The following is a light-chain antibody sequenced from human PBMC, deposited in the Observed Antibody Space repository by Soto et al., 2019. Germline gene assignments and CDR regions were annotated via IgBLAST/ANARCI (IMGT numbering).Light chain of an antibody. V-gene: IGLV2-14*01. CDR2: EVS. CDR3: SSYTTTGTRV. J-gene: IGLJ3*02. CDR1: SSDVGGYKF. Sequence: QSVLTQPASVSGSPGQSITISCTGTSSDVGGYKFVSWYQQHPGKAPKLMIYEVSNRPSGVSNRFSGSKSSNTASLTISGLQAEDDDYYCCSSYTTTGTRVFGGGTKLTVL.